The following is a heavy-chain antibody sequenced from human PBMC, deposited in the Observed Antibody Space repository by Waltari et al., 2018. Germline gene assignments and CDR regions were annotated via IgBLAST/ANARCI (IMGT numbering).Heavy chain of an antibody. Sequence: QVQLQQWGAGLLKPSETLSLTCAVYGGPFSGYFWSWIRQPPGEGLEWIGDIDHSGSTNYNPSLRSRVILSVDTSKNQFSLKLTSMTAADTALYYCARGRQNDYWGQGTLVTVSP. V-gene: IGHV4-34*01. CDR2: IDHSGST. J-gene: IGHJ4*02. CDR1: GGPFSGYF. CDR3: ARGRQNDY.